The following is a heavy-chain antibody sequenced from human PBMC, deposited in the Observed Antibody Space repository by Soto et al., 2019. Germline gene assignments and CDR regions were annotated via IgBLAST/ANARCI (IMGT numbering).Heavy chain of an antibody. Sequence: GESLKISCKGSGYSFTSYWIGWVRQMPGKGLEWMGIIYPGDSDTRYSPSFQGQVTISADKSISTAYLQWSSLKASDTAMYYCARRGKAMVFLEGMDVWGQGTTVTVSS. V-gene: IGHV5-51*01. D-gene: IGHD5-18*01. CDR3: ARRGKAMVFLEGMDV. CDR1: GYSFTSYW. J-gene: IGHJ6*02. CDR2: IYPGDSDT.